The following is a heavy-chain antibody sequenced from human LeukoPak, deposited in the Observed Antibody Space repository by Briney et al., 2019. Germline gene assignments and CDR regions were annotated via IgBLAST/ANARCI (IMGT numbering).Heavy chain of an antibody. CDR2: IYPGDSDT. V-gene: IGHV5-51*01. Sequence: GESLQISCKGSDYNFTSYWIGWVRQLPGKGLDWMGIIYPGDSDTRYSPSFQGQATISADKSISTAYLQWSSLKASDTAMYYCARPYCPSTSCAHFDYWGQGTLVTVSS. CDR1: DYNFTSYW. D-gene: IGHD2-2*01. J-gene: IGHJ4*02. CDR3: ARPYCPSTSCAHFDY.